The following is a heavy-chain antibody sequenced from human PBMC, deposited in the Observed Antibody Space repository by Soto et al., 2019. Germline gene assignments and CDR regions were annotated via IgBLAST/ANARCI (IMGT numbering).Heavy chain of an antibody. CDR1: GGTFSNFG. Sequence: QVQLVQSGAEVKKPGSSVKVSCKASGGTFSNFGISWVRQAPGEGLEWMGGIIPIFGTRNYAQKFQGRVTITADNSTSTAYMDLSSLRSEDTAVYYCARGSGYDNGGAFDIWGQGTMVTVSS. V-gene: IGHV1-69*06. J-gene: IGHJ3*02. D-gene: IGHD3-22*01. CDR3: ARGSGYDNGGAFDI. CDR2: IIPIFGTR.